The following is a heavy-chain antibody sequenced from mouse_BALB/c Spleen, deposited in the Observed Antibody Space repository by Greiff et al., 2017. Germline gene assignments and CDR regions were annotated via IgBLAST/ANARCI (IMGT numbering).Heavy chain of an antibody. J-gene: IGHJ4*01. CDR3: TRGRRWDYAMDY. CDR2: IRLKSNNYAT. Sequence: EVKLEESGGGLVQPGGSMKLSCVASGFTFSNYWMNWVRQSPEKGLEWVAEIRLKSNNYATHYAESVKGRFTISRDDSKSSVYLQMNNLRAEDTGIYYCTRGRRWDYAMDYWGQGTSVTVSS. V-gene: IGHV6-6*02. CDR1: GFTFSNYW. D-gene: IGHD2-12*01.